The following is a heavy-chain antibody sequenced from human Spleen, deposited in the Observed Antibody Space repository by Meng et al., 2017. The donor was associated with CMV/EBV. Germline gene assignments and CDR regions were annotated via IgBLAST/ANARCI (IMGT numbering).Heavy chain of an antibody. CDR3: ARTIAAAGRGELDY. CDR2: ISSSGSTI. D-gene: IGHD6-13*01. Sequence: GESLKISCAASGFTFSSYEMNWVRQAPGKGLEWVSYISSSGSTIYYADSVKGRFTISRDNAKNSLYLQMNSLRAEDTAVYYCARTIAAAGRGELDYWGQGTLVTVST. J-gene: IGHJ4*02. CDR1: GFTFSSYE. V-gene: IGHV3-48*03.